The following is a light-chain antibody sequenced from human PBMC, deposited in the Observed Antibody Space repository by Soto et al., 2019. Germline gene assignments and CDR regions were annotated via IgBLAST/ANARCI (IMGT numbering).Light chain of an antibody. V-gene: IGKV3-11*01. Sequence: ERVLTQSPGTVSVSPGERATLSCRASQSVGNYLAWYQQKPGQAPMLLIYDASNRATGIPARFSGSGSGTDFPLTISSLEPEDFSVYSCQHPINFFGPGAQLEI. CDR3: QHPINF. CDR2: DAS. J-gene: IGKJ2*01. CDR1: QSVGNY.